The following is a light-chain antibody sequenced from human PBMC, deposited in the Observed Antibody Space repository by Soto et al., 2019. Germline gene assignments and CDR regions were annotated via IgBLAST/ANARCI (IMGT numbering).Light chain of an antibody. CDR3: QQYSSLWT. J-gene: IGKJ1*01. CDR1: QSVSNNY. Sequence: EIVLTQSPGTMSLSLGERPTIPCKTSQSVSNNYLAWHQQTPGQAPRLLIYGASSRATGIHDWFSGSASGTYFTLSISRLEPEDFAVYYCQQYSSLWTFGQGTKVDIK. CDR2: GAS. V-gene: IGKV3-20*01.